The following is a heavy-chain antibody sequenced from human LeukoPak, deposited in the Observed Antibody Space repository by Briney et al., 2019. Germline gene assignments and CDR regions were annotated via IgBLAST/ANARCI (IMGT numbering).Heavy chain of an antibody. D-gene: IGHD3-22*01. Sequence: ASVKVSCKASGYTFTRYYMHWVRQAPGQGLEWMGIINPSGGSTSYAQKFQDRVTMTRDTSTSTVYMELSSLRSEDTAVYYCARGGPYDSSGYYSFEYWGQGTLVTVSS. V-gene: IGHV1-46*01. CDR3: ARGGPYDSSGYYSFEY. J-gene: IGHJ4*02. CDR2: INPSGGST. CDR1: GYTFTRYY.